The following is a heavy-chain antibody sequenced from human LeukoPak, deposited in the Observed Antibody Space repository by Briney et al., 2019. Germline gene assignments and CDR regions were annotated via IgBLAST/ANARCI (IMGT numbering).Heavy chain of an antibody. CDR2: IIPIFGTA. V-gene: IGHV1-69*13. CDR3: AIAVAGTIGFDY. Sequence: SVKVSCKASGGTFSSYATSWVRQAPGQGLEWMGGIIPIFGTANYAQKFQGRVTITADESTSTAYMELSSLRSEDTAVYYCAIAVAGTIGFDYWGQGTLVTVSS. J-gene: IGHJ4*02. D-gene: IGHD6-19*01. CDR1: GGTFSSYA.